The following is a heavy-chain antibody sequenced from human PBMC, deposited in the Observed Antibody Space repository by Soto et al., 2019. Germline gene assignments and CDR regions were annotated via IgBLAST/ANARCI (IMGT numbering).Heavy chain of an antibody. J-gene: IGHJ3*02. CDR2: ISSSSSYI. CDR1: GFTFSSYS. CDR3: ARDREGVGYCSSTSCYADAFDI. D-gene: IGHD2-2*01. Sequence: GGSLRLSCAASGFTFSSYSMNWVRQAPGKGLEWVSSISSSSSYIYYADSVKGRFTISRDNAKNSLYLQMNSLRAEDTAVYYCARDREGVGYCSSTSCYADAFDIWGQGTMVTVSS. V-gene: IGHV3-21*01.